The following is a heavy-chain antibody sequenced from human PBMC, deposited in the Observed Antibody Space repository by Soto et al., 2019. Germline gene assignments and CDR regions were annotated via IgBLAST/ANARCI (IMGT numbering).Heavy chain of an antibody. CDR2: IIPIFGPA. Sequence: SVKVSCKASGGTFSSYAISWVRQAPGQGLEWMGGIIPIFGPANYAQKFQGRVTITADESTSTAYMELSSLRSEDTAVYYCARFLPDSSGYHTAGYFDYWGQGTLVTVSS. J-gene: IGHJ4*02. CDR1: GGTFSSYA. D-gene: IGHD3-22*01. V-gene: IGHV1-69*13. CDR3: ARFLPDSSGYHTAGYFDY.